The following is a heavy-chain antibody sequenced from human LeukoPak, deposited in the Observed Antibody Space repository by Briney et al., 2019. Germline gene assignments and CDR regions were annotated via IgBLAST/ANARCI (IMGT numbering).Heavy chain of an antibody. J-gene: IGHJ6*03. Sequence: GGSLRLSCAASGFTFSSYGMSWVRQAPGKGLEWVSAISGSGGSTYYADSVKGRFTISRDNSKNTLYLQMNSLRVEDTAVYYCAKAANYYYYYMDVWGKGTTVTISS. V-gene: IGHV3-23*01. CDR2: ISGSGGST. CDR1: GFTFSSYG. CDR3: AKAANYYYYYMDV.